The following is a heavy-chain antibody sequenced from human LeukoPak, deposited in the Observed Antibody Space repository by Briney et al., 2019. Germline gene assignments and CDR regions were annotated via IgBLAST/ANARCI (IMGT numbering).Heavy chain of an antibody. D-gene: IGHD2-2*01. V-gene: IGHV1-2*02. J-gene: IGHJ4*02. CDR2: INPNSGGT. Sequence: ASVKVSCKASGYTFTGYYMHWVRQAPGQGLEWMGWINPNSGGTNYAQKFQGRVTMTRDTSISTAYMELSRLRSDDTAMYYCARDLMGVVVPAAIFDYWGQGTLVTVSS. CDR1: GYTFTGYY. CDR3: ARDLMGVVVPAAIFDY.